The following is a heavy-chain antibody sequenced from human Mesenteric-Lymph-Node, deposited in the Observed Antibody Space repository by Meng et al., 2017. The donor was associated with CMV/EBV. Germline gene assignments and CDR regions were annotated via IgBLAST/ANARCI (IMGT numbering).Heavy chain of an antibody. CDR3: ARDSSSYYYYYGMGV. V-gene: IGHV4-39*07. D-gene: IGHD6-6*01. CDR2: IYYSGST. Sequence: SETLSLTCTVSGGSISSSSYYWGWIRQPPGKGLEWIGSIYYSGSTYYNPSLKSRVTISVDTSKNQFSLKLSSVTAADTAVYYCARDSSSYYYYYGMGVWGQGTTVTVSS. J-gene: IGHJ6*02. CDR1: GGSISSSSYY.